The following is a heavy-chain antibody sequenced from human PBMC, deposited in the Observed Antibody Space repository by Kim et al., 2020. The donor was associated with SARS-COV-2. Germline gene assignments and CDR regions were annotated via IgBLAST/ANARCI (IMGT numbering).Heavy chain of an antibody. CDR3: ARGYYYDSSGYYHDP. V-gene: IGHV1-69*04. J-gene: IGHJ5*02. D-gene: IGHD3-22*01. CDR1: GGTFSSYA. Sequence: SVKVSCKASGGTFSSYAISWVRQAPGQGLEWMGRIIPILGIANYAQKFQGRVTITADKSTSTAYMELSSLRSEDTAVYYCARGYYYDSSGYYHDPWGQGTLVTVSS. CDR2: IIPILGIA.